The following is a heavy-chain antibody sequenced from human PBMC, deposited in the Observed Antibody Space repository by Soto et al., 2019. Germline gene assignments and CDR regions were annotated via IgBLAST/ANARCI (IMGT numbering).Heavy chain of an antibody. J-gene: IGHJ6*02. D-gene: IGHD2-15*01. Sequence: GGSLRLSCAASGFTLSSNGMHWVRQAPGKGLEWVSSISSSSSYIYYADSVKGRFTISRDNAKNSLYLQMNSLRAEDTAVYYCARAGGYCSGGSCDRYYYYGMDVWGQGTTVTV. CDR3: ARAGGYCSGGSCDRYYYYGMDV. CDR1: GFTLSSNG. CDR2: ISSSSSYI. V-gene: IGHV3-21*01.